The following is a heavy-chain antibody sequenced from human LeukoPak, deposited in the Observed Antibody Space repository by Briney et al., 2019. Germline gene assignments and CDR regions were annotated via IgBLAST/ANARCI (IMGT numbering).Heavy chain of an antibody. J-gene: IGHJ6*03. V-gene: IGHV1-69*02. CDR2: IIPILGIA. Sequence: SVKVSCKASGGTFSSYTISWVRQAPGQGLEWMGRIIPILGIANYAQKFQGRVTITADKSTSTAYMELSSLRSEDTAVYYCAREYYSDYGAYYYYYMDVWGKGTTVTVSS. CDR1: GGTFSSYT. D-gene: IGHD4-11*01. CDR3: AREYYSDYGAYYYYYMDV.